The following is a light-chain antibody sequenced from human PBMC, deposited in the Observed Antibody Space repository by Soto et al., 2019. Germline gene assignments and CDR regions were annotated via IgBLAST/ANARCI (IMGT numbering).Light chain of an antibody. CDR1: SSDVGGYNY. V-gene: IGLV2-14*01. CDR3: SSYTSSILPV. Sequence: SALTQPASVSGSPGQSITISCTGTSSDVGGYNYVSWYQQHQGKAPKLMIYEVSNRPSGVFNRFSGSKSGNTASLTISGLQAVDEADYYCSSYTSSILPVFGGGIKLTVL. CDR2: EVS. J-gene: IGLJ2*01.